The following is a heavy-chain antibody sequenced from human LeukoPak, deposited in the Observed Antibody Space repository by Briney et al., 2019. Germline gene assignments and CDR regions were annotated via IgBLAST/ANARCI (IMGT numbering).Heavy chain of an antibody. CDR1: GFTFSRHT. Sequence: GGSLRLSCVGSGFTFSRHTMNWVRQAPGKGLEWVSSLGKSSEYVKYVDSVEGRFSMSREDARTSVYLQMHNLRAEDTAVYYCARNPVAGMSWYFDLWGRGTQVTVSS. CDR2: LGKSSEYV. D-gene: IGHD6-19*01. CDR3: ARNPVAGMSWYFDL. J-gene: IGHJ2*01. V-gene: IGHV3-21*01.